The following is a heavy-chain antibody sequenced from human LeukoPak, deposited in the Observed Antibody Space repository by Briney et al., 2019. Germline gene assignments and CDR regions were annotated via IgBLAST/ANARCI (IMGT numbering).Heavy chain of an antibody. Sequence: ASVKVSCKASGYTFTGYYMHWVRQAPGQGLEWMGIINPSGGSTSYAQKFQGRVTMTRDTSTSTVYMELSSLRAEDTAVYYCARDQKWEVQEDNFIYYYYGMDVWGQGTTVTVSS. D-gene: IGHD1-26*01. CDR2: INPSGGST. V-gene: IGHV1-46*01. J-gene: IGHJ6*02. CDR1: GYTFTGYY. CDR3: ARDQKWEVQEDNFIYYYYGMDV.